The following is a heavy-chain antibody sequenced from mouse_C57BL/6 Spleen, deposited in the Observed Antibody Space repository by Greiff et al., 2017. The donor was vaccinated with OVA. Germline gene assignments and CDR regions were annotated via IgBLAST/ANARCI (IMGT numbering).Heavy chain of an antibody. J-gene: IGHJ2*01. Sequence: QVQLQQPGAELVKPGASVKLSCKASGYTFTSYWMHWVKQRPGQGLEWIGMIHPNSGSTNYNEKFKSKATLTVDKSSSTAYMQLSSLTSEDSAVYFCARSDHSSGPFDYWGQGTTLTVSS. CDR1: GYTFTSYW. CDR3: ARSDHSSGPFDY. V-gene: IGHV1-64*01. CDR2: IHPNSGST. D-gene: IGHD3-2*02.